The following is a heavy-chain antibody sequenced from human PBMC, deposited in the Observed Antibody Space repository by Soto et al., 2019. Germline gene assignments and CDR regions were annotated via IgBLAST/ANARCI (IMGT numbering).Heavy chain of an antibody. D-gene: IGHD3-22*01. Sequence: ASVKVSCKASGYTFTGYYMHWVRQAPGQGLEWMGWINPNSGGTNYAQKFQGRVTMTRDTSISTAYMELSRLRSDDTAVYYCVRTATTMIRSPGGYWGQGTLVTVSS. CDR1: GYTFTGYY. V-gene: IGHV1-2*02. CDR3: VRTATTMIRSPGGY. CDR2: INPNSGGT. J-gene: IGHJ4*02.